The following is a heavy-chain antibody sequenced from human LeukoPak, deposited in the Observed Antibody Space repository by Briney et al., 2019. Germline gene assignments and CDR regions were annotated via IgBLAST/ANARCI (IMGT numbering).Heavy chain of an antibody. Sequence: GGSLRLSCAASGFTFSNFSMNWVRQPPGKGLEWVSTISRSSSYIYYADSVRGRFTISRDNAKNSLYLQVSSLRAEDTAVYYCARGGLPYDYVWGSPSGDYWGQGTLVTVSS. CDR1: GFTFSNFS. CDR3: ARGGLPYDYVWGSPSGDY. V-gene: IGHV3-21*01. CDR2: ISRSSSYI. J-gene: IGHJ4*02. D-gene: IGHD3-16*01.